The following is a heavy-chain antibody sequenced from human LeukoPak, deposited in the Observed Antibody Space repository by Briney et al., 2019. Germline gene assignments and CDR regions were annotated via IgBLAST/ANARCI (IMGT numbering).Heavy chain of an antibody. CDR1: GGTFSSYA. Sequence: SVKVSCKASGGTFSSYAISWVRQAPGQGLEWMGGIIPIFGTANYAQKFQGRVTITADESTSTAYMELSSLRSEDTAVYYCARDMPGEGYFDYWGQGTLVTVSS. V-gene: IGHV1-69*13. CDR3: ARDMPGEGYFDY. D-gene: IGHD3-10*01. J-gene: IGHJ4*02. CDR2: IIPIFGTA.